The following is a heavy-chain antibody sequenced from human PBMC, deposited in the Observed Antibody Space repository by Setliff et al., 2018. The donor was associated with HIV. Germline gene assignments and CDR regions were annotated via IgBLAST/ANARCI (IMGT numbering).Heavy chain of an antibody. CDR3: TTDAKTGVATGY. D-gene: IGHD2-21*01. V-gene: IGHV4-61*01. Sequence: PSETLSLTCTVSGGSVSSGSYYWSWIRQPPGKGLEWIGYIYYSGSTKHNPSLKSRVTISLDTSKNQFSLKLTSVTAEDTAVYYCTTDAKTGVATGYWGQGTQVTVSS. J-gene: IGHJ4*02. CDR2: IYYSGST. CDR1: GGSVSSGSYY.